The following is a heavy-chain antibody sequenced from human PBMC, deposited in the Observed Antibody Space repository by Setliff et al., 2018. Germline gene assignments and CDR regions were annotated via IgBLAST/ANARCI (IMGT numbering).Heavy chain of an antibody. CDR1: GFTFSSYA. CDR2: ISGSGGST. J-gene: IGHJ4*02. V-gene: IGHV3-23*01. CDR3: AKVLGYSSGQLGETKKSIFDY. Sequence: PGGSLRLSCAASGFTFSSYAMSWVRQAPGKGLEWVSAISGSGGSTYYADSVKGRFTISRDNSKNTLYLQMNSLRAEDTAVYYRAKVLGYSSGQLGETKKSIFDYWGQGTLVTVSS. D-gene: IGHD6-19*01.